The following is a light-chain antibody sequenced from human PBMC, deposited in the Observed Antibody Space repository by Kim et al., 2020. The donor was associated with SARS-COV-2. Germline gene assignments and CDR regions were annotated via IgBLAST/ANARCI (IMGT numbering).Light chain of an antibody. V-gene: IGKV3-20*01. CDR1: QSVSSTY. CDR3: QQYGNSPRT. J-gene: IGKJ1*01. Sequence: PGERATLPGRASQSVSSTYLAWYQQKPGQAPRLLIYGASSRAAGISDRFSGSGSGTDFTLTIRRLEPEDFAVYYCQQYGNSPRTFGQGTKVDIK. CDR2: GAS.